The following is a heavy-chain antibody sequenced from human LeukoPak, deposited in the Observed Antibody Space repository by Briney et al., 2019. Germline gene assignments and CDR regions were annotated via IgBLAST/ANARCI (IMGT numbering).Heavy chain of an antibody. CDR1: GYTFTGYY. V-gene: IGHV1-2*02. CDR2: INPNTGVT. Sequence: ASVSVSCKASGYTFTGYYIHWVRQAPGQGLEGMGWINPNTGVTNYAQKFQRRVTMTRDASVSTAYMELSSLNSDDTAVYYCARGIVSYRLDVWGKGTTVTVSS. D-gene: IGHD3-22*01. CDR3: ARGIVSYRLDV. J-gene: IGHJ6*03.